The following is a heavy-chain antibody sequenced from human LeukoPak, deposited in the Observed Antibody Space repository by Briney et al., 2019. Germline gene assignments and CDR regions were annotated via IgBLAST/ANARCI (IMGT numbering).Heavy chain of an antibody. CDR3: AKCRDYYYYFMDV. Sequence: GGSLRLSCSASGFTFSTFAMSWVRQAPGKGLEWVSSISGGGGGTYYADSVKGRFTISRDNSKNTLYLQMNSLRAEDTAVYYCAKCRDYYYYFMDVWGKGTTVTVSS. J-gene: IGHJ6*03. V-gene: IGHV3-23*01. CDR2: ISGGGGGT. CDR1: GFTFSTFA.